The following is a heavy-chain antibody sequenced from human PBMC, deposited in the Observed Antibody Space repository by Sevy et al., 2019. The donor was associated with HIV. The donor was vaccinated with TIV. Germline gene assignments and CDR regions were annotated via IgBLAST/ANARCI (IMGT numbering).Heavy chain of an antibody. Sequence: ASVKVSCKASGYTFTSYGISWVRQAPGQGLEWMGWISAYNGNTNYSQKLQGRVTMTTDTSTSTAYMELRSLRSDDTAVYYCARDGRLSRYYDILTGNNWFDPWGQGTLVTVS. CDR2: ISAYNGNT. CDR1: GYTFTSYG. J-gene: IGHJ5*02. V-gene: IGHV1-18*01. D-gene: IGHD3-9*01. CDR3: ARDGRLSRYYDILTGNNWFDP.